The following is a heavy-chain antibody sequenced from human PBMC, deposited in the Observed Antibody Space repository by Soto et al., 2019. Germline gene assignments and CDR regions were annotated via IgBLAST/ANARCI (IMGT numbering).Heavy chain of an antibody. CDR1: GFTLSSYA. V-gene: IGHV3-23*01. D-gene: IGHD5-12*01. Sequence: DVQLLESGGGLVQPGGSLRLSCAASGFTLSSYAMNWVRQAPGKGLECVSGISGSGDSTYYADSVKGRFTISRDNSKNNLYLQMNSLRAEDTAIYYCAKDYVAMGHYVDYWGQGTLVTVSS. CDR2: ISGSGDST. CDR3: AKDYVAMGHYVDY. J-gene: IGHJ4*02.